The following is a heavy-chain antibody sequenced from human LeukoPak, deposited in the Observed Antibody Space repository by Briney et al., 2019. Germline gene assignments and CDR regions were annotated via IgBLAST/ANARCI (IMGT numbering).Heavy chain of an antibody. CDR1: GFTFSSYS. Sequence: PGGSLRLSCAASGFTFSSYSMNWVRQAPGKGLEWVSSISSSSSYIYYADSVKGRFTISRDNAKNSLYLQMNSLRAEDTAVYYCARDFGTPRGMDVWGQGTTVIVSS. CDR2: ISSSSSYI. V-gene: IGHV3-21*01. D-gene: IGHD3-10*01. J-gene: IGHJ6*02. CDR3: ARDFGTPRGMDV.